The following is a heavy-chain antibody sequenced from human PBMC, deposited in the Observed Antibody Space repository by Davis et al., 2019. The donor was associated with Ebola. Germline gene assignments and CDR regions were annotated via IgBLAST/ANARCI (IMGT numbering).Heavy chain of an antibody. CDR3: AREGRGYCSGGSCYHDAFDI. Sequence: GESLKISCAASGFTFSSYSMNWVRQAPGKGLEWVSSISSSSSYIYYADSVKGRFTISRDNAKNSLYLQMNSLRAEDTAVYYCAREGRGYCSGGSCYHDAFDIWGQGTMVTVSS. V-gene: IGHV3-21*01. J-gene: IGHJ3*02. CDR1: GFTFSSYS. CDR2: ISSSSSYI. D-gene: IGHD2-15*01.